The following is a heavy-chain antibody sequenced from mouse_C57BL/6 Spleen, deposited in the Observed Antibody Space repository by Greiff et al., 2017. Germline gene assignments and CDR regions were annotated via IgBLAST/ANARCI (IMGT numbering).Heavy chain of an antibody. CDR1: GYTFTSYW. CDR3: AREGYYGSWCAY. Sequence: QVQLQQPGAELVRPGTSVKLSCKASGYTFTSYWMHWVKQRPGQGLEWIGVIDPSDSYTNYNQKFKGKATLTVDTSSSTAYMQLSSLTSEDSAVYYCAREGYYGSWCAYWGQGTLVTVSA. V-gene: IGHV1-59*01. D-gene: IGHD2-1*01. J-gene: IGHJ3*01. CDR2: IDPSDSYT.